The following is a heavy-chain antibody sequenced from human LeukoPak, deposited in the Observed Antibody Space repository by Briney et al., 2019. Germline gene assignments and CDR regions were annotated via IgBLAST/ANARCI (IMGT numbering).Heavy chain of an antibody. CDR1: GFTFEDYT. CDR2: ISWYGGST. J-gene: IGHJ4*02. CDR3: AKDLAAGFGASYFDY. V-gene: IGHV3-43*01. Sequence: GGSLRLSCAASGFTFEDYTMHWVRQAPGKGVEWVSLISWYGGSTYYVDSVKGRFTISRDNSKNSLDLQMNSLRTEDTALYYCAKDLAAGFGASYFDYWGQGTLVTVSS. D-gene: IGHD3-10*01.